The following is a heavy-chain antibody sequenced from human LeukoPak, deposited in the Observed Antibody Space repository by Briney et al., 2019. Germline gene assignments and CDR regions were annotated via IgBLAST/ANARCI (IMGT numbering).Heavy chain of an antibody. D-gene: IGHD6-13*01. V-gene: IGHV1-8*01. CDR3: ARVAARRYSSSWYGWYFDY. CDR1: GYTFTSYD. J-gene: IGHJ4*02. CDR2: MNPNSGNT. Sequence: ASVKVSCKASGYTFTSYDINWVRQATGQGLEWMGWMNPNSGNTGYAQKFQGRVTMTRNTSISTAYMELSSLRSEDTAVYYCARVAARRYSSSWYGWYFDYWGQGTLVTVSS.